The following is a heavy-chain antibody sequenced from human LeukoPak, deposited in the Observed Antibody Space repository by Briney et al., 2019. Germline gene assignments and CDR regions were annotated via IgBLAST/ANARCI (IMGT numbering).Heavy chain of an antibody. Sequence: GGSLRLSCAASGFTFSSYSINWVRQAPGKGLEWVSSISSSSSYIYYADSVKGRFTISRDNAKNSLYLQMNSLRAEDTAVYYCARGSVNYYDSSGPVPAFDPWGQGTLVTVSS. J-gene: IGHJ5*02. CDR3: ARGSVNYYDSSGPVPAFDP. D-gene: IGHD3-22*01. CDR1: GFTFSSYS. V-gene: IGHV3-21*01. CDR2: ISSSSSYI.